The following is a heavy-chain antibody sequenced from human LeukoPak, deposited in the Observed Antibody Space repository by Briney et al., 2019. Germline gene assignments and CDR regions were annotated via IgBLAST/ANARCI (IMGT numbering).Heavy chain of an antibody. J-gene: IGHJ2*01. Sequence: PGGSLRLSCAASGFTFSSYVMTWVRQAPGKGLEWVTTTTGSGATTDYADSVKGRFTISRDNSKNTLSLQMNSLRAEDTAVYYFARSWYFDLWGRGTLVTVSS. CDR2: TTGSGATT. CDR1: GFTFSSYV. V-gene: IGHV3-23*01. CDR3: ARSWYFDL.